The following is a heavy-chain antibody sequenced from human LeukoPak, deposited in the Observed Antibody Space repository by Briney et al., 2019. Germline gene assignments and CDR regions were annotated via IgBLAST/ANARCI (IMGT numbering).Heavy chain of an antibody. CDR2: ISYSGST. Sequence: SESLSLTCTVSGGSISSYYWSWIRQPPGKGLKWIGYISYSGSTNYNPSLKSRVTISVDTSKNQFSLNLSSVTAADTAVYYCARDGREGDYYGSGYYGMDVWGQGTTVTVSS. CDR3: ARDGREGDYYGSGYYGMDV. D-gene: IGHD3-10*01. CDR1: GGSISSYY. J-gene: IGHJ6*02. V-gene: IGHV4-59*01.